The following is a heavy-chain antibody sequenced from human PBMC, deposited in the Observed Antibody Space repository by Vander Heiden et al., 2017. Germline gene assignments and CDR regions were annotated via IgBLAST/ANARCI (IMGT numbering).Heavy chain of an antibody. CDR2: IFYRGDT. Sequence: LHLQESGPGLVKLSDTLSLTCSVSGGAISSTSYYWGWIRQAPGKGLEWIGSIFYRGDTSYNPSLKSRVTMSVDTSKNQFSLKLSSVTAADTAVYYCVRDPLMTDYWGQGTLVTVSS. J-gene: IGHJ4*02. CDR3: VRDPLMTDY. CDR1: GGAISSTSYY. V-gene: IGHV4-39*02.